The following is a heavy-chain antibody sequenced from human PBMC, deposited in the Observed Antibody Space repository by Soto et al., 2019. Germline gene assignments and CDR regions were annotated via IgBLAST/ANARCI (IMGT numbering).Heavy chain of an antibody. CDR2: LYTGGSA. J-gene: IGHJ4*02. CDR1: GFSVTDHY. D-gene: IGHD3-9*01. CDR3: ARSFNDWTTYFDY. V-gene: IGHV3-53*01. Sequence: GGSLRLSCAASGFSVTDHYMTWVRQAPGKGLEWVSVLYTGGSAYYGDSVKGRFTISRDSSTNTLYLQMNSLKVGDTALYFCARSFNDWTTYFDYWSEGTLLTVSS.